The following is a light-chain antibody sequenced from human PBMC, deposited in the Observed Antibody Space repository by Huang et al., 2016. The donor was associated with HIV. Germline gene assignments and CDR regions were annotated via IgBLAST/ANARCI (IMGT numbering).Light chain of an antibody. Sequence: DIQMTHSPSSLSASVGDRVTITCRASQSIDKYLNWYQHKPGKAPKVLIYDASSLQSDVPARFSGSGSGTDCTLTISSLQSEDFATYYCQQSFSTPWTFGQGTKVEIK. J-gene: IGKJ1*01. CDR2: DAS. V-gene: IGKV1-39*01. CDR3: QQSFSTPWT. CDR1: QSIDKY.